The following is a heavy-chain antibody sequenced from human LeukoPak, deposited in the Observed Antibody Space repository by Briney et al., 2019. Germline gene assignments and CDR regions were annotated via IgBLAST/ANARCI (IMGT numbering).Heavy chain of an antibody. CDR3: AKDDRPGNWFDP. Sequence: ASVKVSCKASGYTFTSFGITWVRQAPGQGLEWMGWISGNNGHTNYAQKLQDRVTMTTDTSTSTAYMELRSLRSEDTALYYCAKDDRPGNWFDPWGQGTLVTVSS. CDR2: ISGNNGHT. CDR1: GYTFTSFG. V-gene: IGHV1-18*01. J-gene: IGHJ5*02.